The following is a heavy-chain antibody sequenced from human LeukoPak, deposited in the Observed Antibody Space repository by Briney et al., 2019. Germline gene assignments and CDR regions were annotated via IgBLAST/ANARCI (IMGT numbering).Heavy chain of an antibody. J-gene: IGHJ3*02. V-gene: IGHV4-34*01. D-gene: IGHD5-12*01. CDR1: GGSFSGYY. CDR3: ARGLIVATIWDAFDI. Sequence: SETLSLTCAVYGGSFSGYYWSWIRQPPGKGLEWIGEINHSGSTNYNPSLKSRVTISVDTSKNQFSLKLSSVTAADTAVYYCARGLIVATIWDAFDIWGQGTMVTVSS. CDR2: INHSGST.